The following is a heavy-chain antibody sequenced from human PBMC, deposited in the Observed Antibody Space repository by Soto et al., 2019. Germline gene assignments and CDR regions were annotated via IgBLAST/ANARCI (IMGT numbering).Heavy chain of an antibody. D-gene: IGHD1-20*01. CDR3: AKEFHSWNYFDY. V-gene: IGHV3-30*18. Sequence: GGFVRLSFAASGFTFSSSVMHWVRQAPGKGLEWVAVISYDGSNKFYADSVKGRFTISRDNFRNTLYLQMNSLRAEDTAVYYCAKEFHSWNYFDYWGQGTLVTVSS. CDR1: GFTFSSSV. J-gene: IGHJ4*02. CDR2: ISYDGSNK.